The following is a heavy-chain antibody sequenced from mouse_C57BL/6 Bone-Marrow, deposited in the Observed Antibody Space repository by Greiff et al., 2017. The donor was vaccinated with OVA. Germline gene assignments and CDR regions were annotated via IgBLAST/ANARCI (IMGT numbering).Heavy chain of an antibody. V-gene: IGHV1-19*01. CDR1: GYTFTDYY. D-gene: IGHD2-3*01. CDR3: ARWRKWLLFYYAMDY. J-gene: IGHJ4*01. Sequence: EVQLQQSGPVLVKPGASVKMSCKASGYTFTDYYMNWVKQSPGKSLEWIGVINPYNGGTSYNQKFKGKATLTVDKSSSTAYMELNSLTSEDSAVYYCARWRKWLLFYYAMDYWGQGTSVTVSS. CDR2: INPYNGGT.